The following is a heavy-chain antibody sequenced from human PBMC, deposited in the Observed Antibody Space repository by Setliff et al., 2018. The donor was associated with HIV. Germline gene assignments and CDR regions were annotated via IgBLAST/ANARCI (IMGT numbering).Heavy chain of an antibody. V-gene: IGHV4-39*07. CDR1: GGSINRSNYY. Sequence: PSETLSLTCTVPGGSINRSNYYWGWIRQPPGKGLGWIGSIYYRGSTYYNPSLKSRVTISVDTSKNQFSLKLSSVTAADTAVYFCARGRGSSSSWPIDYWGQGTLVTVSS. CDR2: IYYRGST. J-gene: IGHJ4*02. CDR3: ARGRGSSSSWPIDY. D-gene: IGHD6-13*01.